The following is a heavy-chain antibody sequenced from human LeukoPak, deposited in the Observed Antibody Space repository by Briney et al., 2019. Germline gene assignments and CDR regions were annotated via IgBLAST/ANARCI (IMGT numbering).Heavy chain of an antibody. Sequence: GGSLRLSCAPSGFTFSSYEMNWVRQAPGKGLEWVANIDQDGSEKYSVDSVKGRFTISRDNAKNSLYLQLNSLRDEDTAVYYCARGSSGWHFDYWGQGTLVTVSS. D-gene: IGHD6-19*01. CDR3: ARGSSGWHFDY. V-gene: IGHV3-7*04. CDR1: GFTFSSYE. J-gene: IGHJ4*02. CDR2: IDQDGSEK.